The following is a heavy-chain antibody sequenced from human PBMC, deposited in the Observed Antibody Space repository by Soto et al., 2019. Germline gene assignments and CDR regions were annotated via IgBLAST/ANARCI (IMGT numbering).Heavy chain of an antibody. D-gene: IGHD5-18*01. CDR2: IWYDGSNK. CDR1: GFTFSSYG. Sequence: QVQLVESGGGVVQPGRSLRLSCAASGFTFSSYGMHWVRRAPGKGLEWVAVIWYDGSNKYYADSVKGRFTISRDNSKNTLYLQMNSLRAEDTAVYYCARDRDGYNYGYVDYWGQGTLVTVSS. V-gene: IGHV3-33*01. CDR3: ARDRDGYNYGYVDY. J-gene: IGHJ4*02.